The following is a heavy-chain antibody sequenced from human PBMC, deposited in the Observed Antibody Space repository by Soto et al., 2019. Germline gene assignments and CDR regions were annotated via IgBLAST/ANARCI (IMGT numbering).Heavy chain of an antibody. CDR2: ILNDGSNR. CDR3: ARDDEYSGNGMDV. Sequence: QVQLVESGGGVVQPGRSLRLSCAASGFTFSNYGMHWVRQAPGKGLEWVAVILNDGSNRYHADSVKDRFTISRDNSKNRRYLQMNSRRAEDTAVYYCARDDEYSGNGMDVWGQGTTVTVS. V-gene: IGHV3-33*01. D-gene: IGHD3-10*01. J-gene: IGHJ6*02. CDR1: GFTFSNYG.